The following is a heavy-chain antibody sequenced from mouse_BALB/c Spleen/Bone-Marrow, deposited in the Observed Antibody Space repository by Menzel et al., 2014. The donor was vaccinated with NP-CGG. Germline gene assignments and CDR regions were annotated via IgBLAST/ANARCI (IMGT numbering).Heavy chain of an antibody. CDR3: ARIYYDSHWYFDV. CDR1: GDSITSGY. D-gene: IGHD2-4*01. CDR2: ISYSGST. J-gene: IGHJ1*01. V-gene: IGHV3-8*02. Sequence: EVKVVESGPSLVKPSQTLSLTCSVTGDSITSGYWNWIRKFPGNKLEYMGYISYSGSTYYNPSLKGRIYITRDTSKNQYYLQLNSVTTEDTATYYCARIYYDSHWYFDVWGAGTTVTVSS.